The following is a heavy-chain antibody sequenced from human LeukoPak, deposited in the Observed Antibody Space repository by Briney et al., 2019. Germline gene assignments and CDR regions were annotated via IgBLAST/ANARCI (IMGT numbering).Heavy chain of an antibody. D-gene: IGHD5-24*01. Sequence: GESLKISCEASGYSFSNYWIGWVRQMPGKGLEWMGIIYPGDSDTRYSPSFQGQVTISADKSISTAYLQWGSLKASDTAMYYCARHRAKDGSNGGALDFWGQGTLVTVSS. CDR3: ARHRAKDGSNGGALDF. V-gene: IGHV5-51*01. CDR1: GYSFSNYW. J-gene: IGHJ4*02. CDR2: IYPGDSDT.